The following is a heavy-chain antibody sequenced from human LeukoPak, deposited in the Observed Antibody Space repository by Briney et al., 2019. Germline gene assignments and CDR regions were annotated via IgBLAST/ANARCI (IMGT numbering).Heavy chain of an antibody. J-gene: IGHJ3*02. CDR3: ARPLITHDAFDI. CDR1: GGSISSYY. D-gene: IGHD3-22*01. V-gene: IGHV4-59*08. Sequence: SETLSLTCTVSGGSISSYYWSWIRQPPGKGLEWIGYIYYSGSTNNNPTLKSRVTISVDTSKNQFSLKLSSVTAADTAVYYCARPLITHDAFDIWGQGTMVTVSS. CDR2: IYYSGST.